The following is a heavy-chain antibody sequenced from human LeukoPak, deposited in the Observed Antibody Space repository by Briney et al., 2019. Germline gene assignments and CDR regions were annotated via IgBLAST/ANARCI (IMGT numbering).Heavy chain of an antibody. Sequence: ASVKVSCKTSGYTFTGYCVNWVRQAPGQGLEWMGWVNPDNGVTHFSQKFQGRVTMTRDTSISTAYMELNRLTSDDTAVYYCARYSVDYGPWFPEFWGQGTLVTVSS. CDR3: ARYSVDYGPWFPEF. D-gene: IGHD1-26*01. CDR1: GYTFTGYC. CDR2: VNPDNGVT. V-gene: IGHV1-2*02. J-gene: IGHJ4*02.